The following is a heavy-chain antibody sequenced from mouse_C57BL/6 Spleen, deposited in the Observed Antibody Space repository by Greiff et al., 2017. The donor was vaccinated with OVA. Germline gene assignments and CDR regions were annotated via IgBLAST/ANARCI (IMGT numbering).Heavy chain of an antibody. J-gene: IGHJ2*01. CDR2: IRNKANNHAT. D-gene: IGHD1-1*01. Sequence: EVQVVESGGGLVQPGGSMKLSCAASGFTFSDAWMDWVRQSPEKGLEWVAEIRNKANNHATYYAESVKGRFTISRDDSKSSVYLQMNSLRAEDTGIYYCTRPNYYYGLFDYWGQGTTLTVSS. CDR3: TRPNYYYGLFDY. CDR1: GFTFSDAW. V-gene: IGHV6-6*01.